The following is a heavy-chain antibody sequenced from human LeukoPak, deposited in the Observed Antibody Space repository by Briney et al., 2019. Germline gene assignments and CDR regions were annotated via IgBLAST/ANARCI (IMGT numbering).Heavy chain of an antibody. V-gene: IGHV4-59*01. D-gene: IGHD3-10*01. CDR2: IYYLGST. Sequence: SETLSLTCTVSGGSISSYYWSWIRQPPGKGLEWVGHIYYLGSTNYNPSLKSRVTVSIDTSKNYFSLKLNSVIAADTAVYYCARDRPGSYWYFDLWGRGTLVTVSS. J-gene: IGHJ2*01. CDR3: ARDRPGSYWYFDL. CDR1: GGSISSYY.